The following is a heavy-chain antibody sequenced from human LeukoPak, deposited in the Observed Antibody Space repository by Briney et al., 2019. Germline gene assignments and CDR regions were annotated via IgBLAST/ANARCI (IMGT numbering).Heavy chain of an antibody. Sequence: EASVKVSCKASGYTFTNYDINWVRQATGQGLEWMGWMNPNRANTGYAQKFQGRVTMTRNTSISTAYMELSSLTSEDTAVYYCARGIRYYDSTGYYPFDYWGQGTLVTVSS. CDR3: ARGIRYYDSTGYYPFDY. CDR1: GYTFTNYD. V-gene: IGHV1-8*01. J-gene: IGHJ4*02. CDR2: MNPNRANT. D-gene: IGHD3-22*01.